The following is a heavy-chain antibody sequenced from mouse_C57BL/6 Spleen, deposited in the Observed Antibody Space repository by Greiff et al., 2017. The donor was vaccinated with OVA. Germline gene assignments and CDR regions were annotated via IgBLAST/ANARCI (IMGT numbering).Heavy chain of an antibody. V-gene: IGHV5-17*01. J-gene: IGHJ1*03. CDR3: ARGTGFGYFDV. Sequence: DVKLVESGGGLVKPGGSLKLSCAASGFTFSDYGMHWVRQAPEKGLEWVAYISSGSSTIYYADTVKGRFTISRDNAKNTLFLQMTSLRSEDTAMYYCARGTGFGYFDVWGTGTTVTVSS. CDR2: ISSGSSTI. CDR1: GFTFSDYG. D-gene: IGHD3-3*01.